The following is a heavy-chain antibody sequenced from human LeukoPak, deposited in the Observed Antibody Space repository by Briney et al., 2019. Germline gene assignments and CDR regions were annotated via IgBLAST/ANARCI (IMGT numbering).Heavy chain of an antibody. V-gene: IGHV1-2*02. D-gene: IGHD6-19*01. CDR1: GYTFTGYY. J-gene: IGHJ6*02. CDR2: TNPNSGGT. CDR3: ARDRIAVAGYYYYYGMDV. Sequence: TSVKVSCKATGYTFTGYYMHWVRQAPGQGLEWMGWTNPNSGGTNYAQKFQGRVTMTRDTSISTAYMELSRLRSDDTAVYYCARDRIAVAGYYYYYGMDVWGQGTTVTVSS.